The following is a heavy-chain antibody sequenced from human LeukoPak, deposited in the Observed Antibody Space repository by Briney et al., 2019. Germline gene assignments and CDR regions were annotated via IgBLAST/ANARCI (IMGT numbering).Heavy chain of an antibody. CDR3: ARGEILGGGVRSDV. Sequence: SQTLSLTCTVSGGSISSGDYYWRWIRQPPGKGLEWIGYIYYSGSTYYNPSLKSRVTISVDTSKNQFSLKLSSVTAADTAVYYCARGEILGGGVRSDVWGKGTTVTVSS. D-gene: IGHD3-16*01. J-gene: IGHJ6*04. CDR2: IYYSGST. CDR1: GGSISSGDYY. V-gene: IGHV4-30-4*08.